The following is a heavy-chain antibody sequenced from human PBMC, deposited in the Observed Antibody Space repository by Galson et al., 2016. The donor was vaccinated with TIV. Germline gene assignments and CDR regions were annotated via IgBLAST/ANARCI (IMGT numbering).Heavy chain of an antibody. Sequence: SLRLSCAASGFTFDDYGMHWVRQPPGKGLEWVSGITWNSVGIDYADSVKGRFTISRDNAKNSLYLQMNSLRPDDTALYYCAKEQSCGGDCYLFDFWGKGALSPSPQ. D-gene: IGHD2-21*02. CDR1: GFTFDDYG. CDR2: ITWNSVGI. CDR3: AKEQSCGGDCYLFDF. J-gene: IGHJ4*02. V-gene: IGHV3-9*01.